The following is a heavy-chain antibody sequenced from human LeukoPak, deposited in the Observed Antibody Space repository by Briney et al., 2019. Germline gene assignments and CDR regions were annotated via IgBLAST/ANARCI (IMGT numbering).Heavy chain of an antibody. J-gene: IGHJ4*02. CDR1: GFSFISYG. CDR2: ISDDGRNK. CDR3: AKRPSDYGDYVTYFDY. V-gene: IGHV3-30*18. Sequence: PGGSLRLSFAASGFSFISYGMHWVRQAPGKGLEWVGVISDDGRNKKYADSVKGRFTISRDNSEATLYLQMNSLRDEDTAVYYCAKRPSDYGDYVTYFDYWGQGTLVTVSS. D-gene: IGHD4-17*01.